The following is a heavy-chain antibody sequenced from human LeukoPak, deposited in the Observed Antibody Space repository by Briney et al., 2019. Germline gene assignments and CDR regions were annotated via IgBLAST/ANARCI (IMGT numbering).Heavy chain of an antibody. D-gene: IGHD2/OR15-2a*01. CDR1: GFTFSKYW. V-gene: IGHV3-74*01. J-gene: IGHJ3*02. CDR3: WTIVETTFDAFDI. CDR2: INPDDKSA. Sequence: GGSLRLSCAASGFTFSKYWLHWLRQAPGKGLVWVSRINPDDKSASYADSVKGRFTIARDDARKTLYLQMNSLRAEDTAVYYCWTIVETTFDAFDIWGQGTMVTVSS.